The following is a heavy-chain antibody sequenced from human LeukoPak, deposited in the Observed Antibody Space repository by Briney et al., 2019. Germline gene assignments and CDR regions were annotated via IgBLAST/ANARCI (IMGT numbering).Heavy chain of an antibody. V-gene: IGHV4-4*07. CDR2: IYTSGST. Sequence: SETVSLTCSVSGGSISSYYWSWIPQPAGKGLEWIGRIYTSGSTNYNPSLKSRVTMSVDTSKNQFSLKLSSVTAADTAVYYCARVDSSGLIDYWGQGTLVTVSS. CDR1: GGSISSYY. D-gene: IGHD3-22*01. J-gene: IGHJ4*02. CDR3: ARVDSSGLIDY.